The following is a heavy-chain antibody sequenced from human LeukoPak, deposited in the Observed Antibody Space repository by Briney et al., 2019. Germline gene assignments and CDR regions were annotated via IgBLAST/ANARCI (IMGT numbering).Heavy chain of an antibody. J-gene: IGHJ6*02. CDR3: ASYSYYYGMDV. Sequence: SETLSLTCTVSGVSVTSGHYYWVWVRQHPGQGLEWIGYIYYTGSTSYNPSLKSRLTISADTSKNQFSLKLSSVTAADTAVYYCASYSYYYGMDVWGQGTTVTVSS. CDR1: GVSVTSGHYY. CDR2: IYYTGST. V-gene: IGHV4-31*03.